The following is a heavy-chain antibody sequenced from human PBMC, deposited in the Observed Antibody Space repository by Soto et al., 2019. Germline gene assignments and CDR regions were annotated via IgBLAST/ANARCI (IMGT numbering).Heavy chain of an antibody. Sequence: GGSLRLSCAASGFTFSSYAMSWVRQAPGKGLEWVSAISGSGGSTYYADSVKGRFTISRDNSKNTLYLQMNSLRAEDTAVYYCAKLIGYYYDSSGSYFDYWGQGTLVTVSS. CDR3: AKLIGYYYDSSGSYFDY. CDR1: GFTFSSYA. CDR2: ISGSGGST. D-gene: IGHD3-22*01. V-gene: IGHV3-23*01. J-gene: IGHJ4*02.